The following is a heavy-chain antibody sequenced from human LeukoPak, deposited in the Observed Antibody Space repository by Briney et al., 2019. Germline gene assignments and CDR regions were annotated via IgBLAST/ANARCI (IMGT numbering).Heavy chain of an antibody. D-gene: IGHD1-14*01. CDR1: GFTLSTYE. J-gene: IGHJ6*02. V-gene: IGHV3-48*03. Sequence: GGSLRLSCAASGFTLSTYEMNWVRQAPGKGLEWVAYIGRYGVTTYYADSVKGRFTISGDNAKNSLNLQMNSLRAEDTAVYFCATLSDRNFYYSYGLDVWGQGTTVTVS. CDR2: IGRYGVTT. CDR3: ATLSDRNFYYSYGLDV.